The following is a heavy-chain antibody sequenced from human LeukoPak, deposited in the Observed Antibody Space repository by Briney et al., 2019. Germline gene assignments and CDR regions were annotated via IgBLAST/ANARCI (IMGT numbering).Heavy chain of an antibody. V-gene: IGHV3-48*04. CDR2: ISSTSSAI. D-gene: IGHD5-18*01. Sequence: GGSLRLSCAVSGFKFSSFSMNWVRQAPGKGLEWLSYISSTSSAIYYADSLKGRFTISRDNAKNSLYLQMNSLRAEDTAVYYCARAIASYGDSAYWGQGTLVTVSS. J-gene: IGHJ4*02. CDR3: ARAIASYGDSAY. CDR1: GFKFSSFS.